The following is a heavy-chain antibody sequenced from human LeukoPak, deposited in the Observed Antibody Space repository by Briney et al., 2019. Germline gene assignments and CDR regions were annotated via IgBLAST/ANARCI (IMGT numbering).Heavy chain of an antibody. D-gene: IGHD2-21*01. CDR2: IKAGNGDT. J-gene: IGHJ4*02. CDR1: GYIFTKYV. CDR3: ARDDCGDTCYPGGY. V-gene: IGHV1-3*01. Sequence: ASVKVSCKASGYIFTKYVVHWVRQAPGLRPEWMGWIKAGNGDTKYSQNFQDRLTITRDTSASTVYTELSSLTSEDTALYYCARDDCGDTCYPGGYWGQGTLVTVSS.